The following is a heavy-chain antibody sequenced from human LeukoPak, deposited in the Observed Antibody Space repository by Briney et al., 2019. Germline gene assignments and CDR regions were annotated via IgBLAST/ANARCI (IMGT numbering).Heavy chain of an antibody. Sequence: SVKVSCKASGGTFSSHAISWVRQAPGQGLEWMGGIIPNFGTANYAQKFQGRVTITADKSTSTAYMELSSLRSEDTAVYYCPRAPDIVVVPAASGFDDWGQGTLVTVSS. CDR1: GGTFSSHA. CDR2: IIPNFGTA. CDR3: PRAPDIVVVPAASGFDD. D-gene: IGHD2-2*01. V-gene: IGHV1-69*06. J-gene: IGHJ4*02.